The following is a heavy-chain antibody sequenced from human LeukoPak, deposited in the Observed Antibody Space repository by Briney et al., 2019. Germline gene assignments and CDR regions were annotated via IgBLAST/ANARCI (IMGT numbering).Heavy chain of an antibody. V-gene: IGHV1-2*02. CDR2: INPNSGGT. Sequence: GASVKVSCKASGYTFTGYYMHWGRQAPGQGLEWMGWINPNSGGTNYAQKFQGRVTMTRDTSISTAYMELSRLRSDDTAAYYCARDLPGIGSYQAYYFDYWGQGTLVTVSS. CDR3: ARDLPGIGSYQAYYFDY. CDR1: GYTFTGYY. D-gene: IGHD1-26*01. J-gene: IGHJ4*02.